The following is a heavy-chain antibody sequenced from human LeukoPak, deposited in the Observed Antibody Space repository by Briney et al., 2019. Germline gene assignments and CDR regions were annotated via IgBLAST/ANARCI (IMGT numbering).Heavy chain of an antibody. J-gene: IGHJ6*03. V-gene: IGHV4-39*07. D-gene: IGHD3-16*01. Sequence: PSETLSLTCTVSGDSISKSNYYWGWIRQPPGKDLECMGTIDESGRTYYNPSLTSRVTLSVDTPKNQFSLKLSSVTAADTAVYYCARETSQKGAHYMDVWGKGTTVTISS. CDR1: GDSISKSNYY. CDR2: IDESGRT. CDR3: ARETSQKGAHYMDV.